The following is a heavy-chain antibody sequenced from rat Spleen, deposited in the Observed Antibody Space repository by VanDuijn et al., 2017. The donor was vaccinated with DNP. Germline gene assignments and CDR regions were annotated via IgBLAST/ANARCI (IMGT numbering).Heavy chain of an antibody. CDR3: ARLGWHGWFAY. Sequence: EVQLVESGGVLVQPGRSLKLSCAPSGFNFNDYWMGWVRQAPGKGLEWIGEINKDSSTINYSPSLKDKFTISRDNAQNTLYLQMSKLGSEDTAIYYCARLGWHGWFAYWGQGTLVTVSS. CDR2: INKDSSTI. D-gene: IGHD1-11*01. V-gene: IGHV4-2*01. CDR1: GFNFNDYW. J-gene: IGHJ3*01.